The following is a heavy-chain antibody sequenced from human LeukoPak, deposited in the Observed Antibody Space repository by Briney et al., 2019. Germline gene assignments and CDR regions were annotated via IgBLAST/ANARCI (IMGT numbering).Heavy chain of an antibody. CDR2: INPKNAAT. V-gene: IGHV1-2*02. D-gene: IGHD2-15*01. CDR3: AKTLYVAAAPGGFDY. J-gene: IGHJ4*02. Sequence: ASVKVSRKASGYTFTGYYMHWVRQAPGQGLEWMGWINPKNAATNYAQGFQGRVTMTRDTSTGTVYMEVSGLKSDDTAVYYCAKTLYVAAAPGGFDYWGQGTLVTVSS. CDR1: GYTFTGYY.